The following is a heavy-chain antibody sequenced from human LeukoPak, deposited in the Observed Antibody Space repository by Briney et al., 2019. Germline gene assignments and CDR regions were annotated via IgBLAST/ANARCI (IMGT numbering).Heavy chain of an antibody. D-gene: IGHD2-15*01. CDR2: IKSDGSSR. Sequence: PGGSLRLSCAASGFTFSNYWMYWVRQAPGKGLVWVSRIKSDGSSRSYADSVKGRFSISRDNAKNTQYLQVNSLRAEDTAVYYCAKYSRWLLDYWGQGTLVTVSS. V-gene: IGHV3-74*01. J-gene: IGHJ4*02. CDR1: GFTFSNYW. CDR3: AKYSRWLLDY.